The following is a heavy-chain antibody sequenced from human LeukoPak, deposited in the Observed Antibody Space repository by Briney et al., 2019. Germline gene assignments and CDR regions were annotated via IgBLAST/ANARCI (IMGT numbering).Heavy chain of an antibody. Sequence: GGSLRLSCAASGFTVSSSNMGWVRQAPGKGLEWVSVIYSGGATYYPDSVKARFIISRDLSKNTLFLQMHDLRAEDTAVYCCAKIAVAYFDYWGQGTLVTVSS. J-gene: IGHJ4*02. CDR1: GFTVSSSN. D-gene: IGHD6-19*01. CDR2: IYSGGAT. CDR3: AKIAVAYFDY. V-gene: IGHV3-66*01.